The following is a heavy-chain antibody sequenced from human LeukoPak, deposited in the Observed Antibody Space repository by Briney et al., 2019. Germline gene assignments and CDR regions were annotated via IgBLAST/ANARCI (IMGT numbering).Heavy chain of an antibody. D-gene: IGHD6-19*01. V-gene: IGHV4-34*01. CDR1: GGSIRGYY. CDR2: INHSGGA. CDR3: ARDTTPYSSGWYDY. Sequence: SGTLSLICAVYGGSIRGYYWSWIRQPPGKGLEWIGEINHSGGANYNPSLKSRVTISVDTSKNQFSLKLSSVTAADTAVYFCARDTTPYSSGWYDYWGQGTLVTVSS. J-gene: IGHJ4*02.